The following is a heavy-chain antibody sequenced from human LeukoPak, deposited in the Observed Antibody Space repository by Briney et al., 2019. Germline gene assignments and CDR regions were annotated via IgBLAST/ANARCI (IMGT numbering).Heavy chain of an antibody. J-gene: IGHJ4*02. V-gene: IGHV5-51*01. Sequence: HGESLKISCKASGYSFTTYWIGWVRQMPGKGLEWMGIIYPADSTAHYSPSFQGQVTISVDKSINTAYLQWSRLKASDTAMYYCARLPYSYGVPHYFDYWGQGTLVTVSS. CDR3: ARLPYSYGVPHYFDY. CDR2: IYPADSTA. CDR1: GYSFTTYW. D-gene: IGHD5-18*01.